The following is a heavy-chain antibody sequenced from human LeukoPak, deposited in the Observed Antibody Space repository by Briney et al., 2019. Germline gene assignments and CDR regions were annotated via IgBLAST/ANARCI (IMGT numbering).Heavy chain of an antibody. D-gene: IGHD3-22*01. CDR3: ARSPAVYYYDSSGYYDY. CDR1: GFTFSSYG. Sequence: GGSLRLSCAASGFTFSSYGMHWVRQAPGKGLEWVAFIRYDGSNKYYADSVKGRFTISRDNSKNTLYLQMNSLRAEDTAVYYCARSPAVYYYDSSGYYDYWGQGTLVTVSS. J-gene: IGHJ4*02. V-gene: IGHV3-30*02. CDR2: IRYDGSNK.